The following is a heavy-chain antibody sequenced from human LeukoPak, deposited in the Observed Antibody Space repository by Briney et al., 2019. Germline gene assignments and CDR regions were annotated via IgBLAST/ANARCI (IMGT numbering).Heavy chain of an antibody. CDR3: ARGPPRYSNWFDP. CDR1: GGSISSGGYS. D-gene: IGHD1-1*01. CDR2: IYHSGST. Sequence: SETLSLTCAVSGGSISSGGYSWSWIRQPPGKGLEWIGYIYHSGSTYYNPSLKSRVTISVDRSKNQCSLKLRSVTAADTAVYYCARGPPRYSNWFDPWGQGTLVTVSS. J-gene: IGHJ5*02. V-gene: IGHV4-30-2*01.